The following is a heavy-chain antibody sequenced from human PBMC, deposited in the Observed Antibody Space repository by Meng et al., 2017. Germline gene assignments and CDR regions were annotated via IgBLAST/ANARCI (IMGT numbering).Heavy chain of an antibody. CDR2: INHSGST. J-gene: IGHJ4*02. V-gene: IGHV4-34*01. CDR3: ARDVVGAIIIARGDY. D-gene: IGHD1-26*01. Sequence: QVHIQQWGAGLLKPSETLSLTCAVYGGSFSGYYWSWIRQPPGKGLEWIGEINHSGSTNYNPSLKSRVTISVDTSKNQFSLKLSSVTAADTAVYYCARDVVGAIIIARGDYWGQGTLVTVSS. CDR1: GGSFSGYY.